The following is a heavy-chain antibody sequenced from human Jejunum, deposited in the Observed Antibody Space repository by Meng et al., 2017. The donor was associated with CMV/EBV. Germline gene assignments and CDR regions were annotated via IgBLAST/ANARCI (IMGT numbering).Heavy chain of an antibody. V-gene: IGHV3-30*02. CDR2: IRYDGSDD. CDR1: GFTFSDSG. J-gene: IGHJ4*02. Sequence: VLVVGSGGGVVQPGGSLRLSCAASGFTFSDSGMHWVRQAPGKGLEWVSFIRYDGSDDAYADSVKGRFAISRDNSKNALFLQMDSLRAEDTAMYYCAKDFLSGSLGELWDYWGQGTLVTVSS. CDR3: AKDFLSGSLGELWDY. D-gene: IGHD3-10*01.